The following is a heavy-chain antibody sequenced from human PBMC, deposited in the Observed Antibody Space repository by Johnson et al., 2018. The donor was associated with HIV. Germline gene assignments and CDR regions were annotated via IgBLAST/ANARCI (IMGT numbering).Heavy chain of an antibody. D-gene: IGHD3-3*01. Sequence: QVQLVESGGGVVQPGRSLRLSCAASGFTFSSYGMHWVRQAPGKGLEWVAVISSDGSNKNYADSVKGRFTISRDNSKNTLYLQMNSLRAEDTAMYYCAAYYDFWSGSYTSGFDIWGQGTMVTVSS. V-gene: IGHV3-30*03. CDR2: ISSDGSNK. CDR3: AAYYDFWSGSYTSGFDI. J-gene: IGHJ3*02. CDR1: GFTFSSYG.